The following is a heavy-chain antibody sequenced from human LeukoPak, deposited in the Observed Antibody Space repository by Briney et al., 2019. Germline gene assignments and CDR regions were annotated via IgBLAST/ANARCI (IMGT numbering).Heavy chain of an antibody. J-gene: IGHJ6*02. V-gene: IGHV3-53*01. CDR3: ARIYDSSGYYFHYYYYGMDV. CDR2: IYSGGST. Sequence: GGSLRLSCAASGFTVSSNYMSWVRRAPGKGLEWVSVIYSGGSTYYADSVKGRFTISRDNSKNTLYLQMNSLRAEDTAVYYCARIYDSSGYYFHYYYYGMDVWGQGTTVTVSS. CDR1: GFTVSSNY. D-gene: IGHD3-22*01.